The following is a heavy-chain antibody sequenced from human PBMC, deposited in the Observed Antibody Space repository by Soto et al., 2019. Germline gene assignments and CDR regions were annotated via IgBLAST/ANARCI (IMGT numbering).Heavy chain of an antibody. J-gene: IGHJ4*02. Sequence: PGGSLRLSCAASGFTFSSYAMHWVRQAPGKGLEWVSAITDDGSKTYYADSVKGRFTISRDNSKNTLYLQMNSLRSEDTAVYYCAKFQNDFDYWGQGTLVTVSS. V-gene: IGHV3-23*01. CDR3: AKFQNDFDY. CDR2: ITDDGSKT. CDR1: GFTFSSYA.